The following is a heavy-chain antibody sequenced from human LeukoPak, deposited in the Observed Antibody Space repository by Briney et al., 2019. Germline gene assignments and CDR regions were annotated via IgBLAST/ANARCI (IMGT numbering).Heavy chain of an antibody. CDR2: VHHSGGT. V-gene: IGHV4-4*02. J-gene: IGHJ5*02. Sequence: PSETLSLTCAVSGGSISSSNWWSWVRQPPGKGLEWIGEVHHSGGTNYNPSLKSRVTISVDKSKNQFSLKLSSVTAADTAVYYCARDQINYYGSGSYFGWFDPWGQGALVTVSS. CDR3: ARDQINYYGSGSYFGWFDP. D-gene: IGHD3-10*01. CDR1: GGSISSSNW.